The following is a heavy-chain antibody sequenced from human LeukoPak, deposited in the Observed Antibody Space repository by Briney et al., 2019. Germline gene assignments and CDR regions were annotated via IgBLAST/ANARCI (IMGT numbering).Heavy chain of an antibody. V-gene: IGHV3-66*01. CDR3: AREPSGYHNT. D-gene: IGHD5-12*01. CDR2: IYRGGST. Sequence: PGGSLRLSCAASEFSVGSNYMTWVRQAPGKVLEWVSLIYRGGSTYYADSVKGRFTISRDNSKNTLYLQMNSLRAEDTAVYYCAREPSGYHNTGGQGTLVTVSS. CDR1: EFSVGSNY. J-gene: IGHJ4*02.